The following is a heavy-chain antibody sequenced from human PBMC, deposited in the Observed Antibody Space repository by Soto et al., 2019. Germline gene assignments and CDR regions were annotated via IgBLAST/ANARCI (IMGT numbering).Heavy chain of an antibody. V-gene: IGHV3-30*03. J-gene: IGHJ5*02. D-gene: IGHD2-21*02. CDR2: ISFDGSNE. CDR3: ATDRSVVCGGDCHYDR. CDR1: GFTFSNYG. Sequence: QVQLVESGGGVVQPGRSLRLSCAASGFTFSNYGMHWVRQAPGKGLEWVAVISFDGSNEYYADSVRGRCTISRDSSVYTVDLRLSTLTEEDTAVYGCATDRSVVCGGDCHYDRWGQGTVVTVS.